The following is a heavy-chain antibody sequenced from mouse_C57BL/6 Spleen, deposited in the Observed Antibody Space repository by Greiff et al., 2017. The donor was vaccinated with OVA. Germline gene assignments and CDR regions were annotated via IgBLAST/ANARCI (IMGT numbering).Heavy chain of an antibody. Sequence: EVQLQQSVAELVRPGASVKLSCTASGFNIKNTYMHWVKQRPEQGLEWIGRIDPANGNTKYAPKFQGKATITADTSSNTAYLQLSSLTAEDTAIYYCASHYGSSSYAMDYWGQGTSVTVSS. D-gene: IGHD1-1*01. CDR1: GFNIKNTY. CDR3: ASHYGSSSYAMDY. CDR2: IDPANGNT. V-gene: IGHV14-3*01. J-gene: IGHJ4*01.